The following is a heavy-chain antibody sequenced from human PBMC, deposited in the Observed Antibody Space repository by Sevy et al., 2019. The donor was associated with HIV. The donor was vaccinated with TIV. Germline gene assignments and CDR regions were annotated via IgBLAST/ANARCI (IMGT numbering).Heavy chain of an antibody. J-gene: IGHJ6*02. CDR1: GFTFSSYD. D-gene: IGHD5-12*01. V-gene: IGHV3-13*05. Sequence: GGSLRLSCVASGFTFSSYDMHWVRQVTGKGLEWVSGVSPAGDPLYTGYVKGRFTITRENAKNSFYLQMNSMRAGDTAVYYCARSGGYSDYGMDVWGQGTTVTVSS. CDR2: VSPAGDP. CDR3: ARSGGYSDYGMDV.